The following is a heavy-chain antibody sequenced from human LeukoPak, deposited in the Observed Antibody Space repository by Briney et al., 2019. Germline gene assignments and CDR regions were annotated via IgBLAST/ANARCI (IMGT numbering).Heavy chain of an antibody. CDR1: GGSISSGGYY. J-gene: IGHJ3*02. Sequence: KPSQTLSLTCTVSGGSISSGGYYWSWIRQHPGKGLEWIGYIYCSGSTYYNPSLKSRVTISVDTSKNQFSLKLSSVTAADTAVYYCARDTQRGYSYGYAFDIWGQGTMVTVSP. CDR3: ARDTQRGYSYGYAFDI. D-gene: IGHD5-18*01. CDR2: IYCSGST. V-gene: IGHV4-31*03.